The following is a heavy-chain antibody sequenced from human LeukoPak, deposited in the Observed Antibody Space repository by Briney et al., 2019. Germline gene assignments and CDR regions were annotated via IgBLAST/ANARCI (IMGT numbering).Heavy chain of an antibody. CDR1: GYTFSSSD. J-gene: IGHJ4*02. CDR2: MNPNSGNT. Sequence: ASVKVSCKASGYTFSSSDINWVRQATGQGLEWMGWMNPNSGNTYYAQRFQGRVTMTRDTSISTAYMEVSSLRSEDTAVYYCARGNIAVPGTPYYFEFWGQGTLVSVSS. CDR3: ARGNIAVPGTPYYFEF. D-gene: IGHD6-19*01. V-gene: IGHV1-8*01.